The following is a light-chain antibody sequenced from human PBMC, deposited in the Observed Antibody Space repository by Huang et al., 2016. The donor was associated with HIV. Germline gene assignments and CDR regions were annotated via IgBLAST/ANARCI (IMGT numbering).Light chain of an antibody. J-gene: IGKJ2*01. Sequence: EIVLTQSPGTLSLSPGERTTLSCRASQTVTSNSLAWYRQRPGQAPWLLIYGASTRATGVAERFSGSGSGTDFNLTVSRLEPEDFALYYCQQYASSPATFGQGTKLEIK. CDR2: GAS. V-gene: IGKV3-20*01. CDR1: QTVTSNS. CDR3: QQYASSPAT.